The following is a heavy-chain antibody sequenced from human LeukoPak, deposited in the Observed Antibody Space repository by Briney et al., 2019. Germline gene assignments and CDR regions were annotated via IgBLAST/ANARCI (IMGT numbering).Heavy chain of an antibody. D-gene: IGHD7-27*01. CDR1: GFTFSSYA. CDR2: TRNKANSYTT. Sequence: GGSLPLPCAASGFTFSSYAMSWVRQAPGEGLEWVGRTRNKANSYTTEYAASVKGRFTISRDDSKNSLYLQMNSLKTEDTAVYYCARVESPSTGGRYYYGMDVWGQGTTVTVSS. CDR3: ARVESPSTGGRYYYGMDV. V-gene: IGHV3-72*01. J-gene: IGHJ6*02.